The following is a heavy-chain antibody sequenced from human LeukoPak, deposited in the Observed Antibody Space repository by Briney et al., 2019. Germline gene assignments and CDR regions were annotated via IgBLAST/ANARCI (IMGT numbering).Heavy chain of an antibody. CDR3: ARHASGWHKDAFDI. V-gene: IGHV4-39*01. Sequence: SETLSLTCTVSGGSISSSSYYWGWIRQPPGKGLEWIGSIYYSGSTYYNPSLKSRVTISVDTSKNQFSLKLSSVTAADTAVYYCARHASGWHKDAFDIWGQGTMVTVSS. CDR1: GGSISSSSYY. J-gene: IGHJ3*02. CDR2: IYYSGST. D-gene: IGHD6-19*01.